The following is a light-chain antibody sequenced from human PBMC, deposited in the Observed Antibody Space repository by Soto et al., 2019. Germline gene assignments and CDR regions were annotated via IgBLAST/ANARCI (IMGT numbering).Light chain of an antibody. CDR1: QSLTNSF. J-gene: IGKJ4*01. V-gene: IGKV3-20*01. CDR2: GAS. CDR3: QQYGRLPLS. Sequence: EILLTQSPGTLSLSPGGRATLSCRASQSLTNSFLAWYQQQPGQAPRLLISGASIRATDIPDRFSGSGSGTDFTLTISRLEPEDFAVYFCQQYGRLPLSFGGGTKVEIK.